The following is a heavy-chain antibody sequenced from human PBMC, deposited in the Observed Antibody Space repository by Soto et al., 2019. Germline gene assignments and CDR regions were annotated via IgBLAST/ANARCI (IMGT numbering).Heavy chain of an antibody. D-gene: IGHD4-17*01. V-gene: IGHV4-31*03. J-gene: IGHJ5*02. CDR3: ARALTTVTLFDP. CDR2: IYDSGST. CDR1: GGSISSGGYD. Sequence: QVQLQESGPGLVKPSQTLSLTCTVSGGSISSGGYDWSWIRQHPGKGLEWIGYIYDSGSTHYNPSRKSRVTISVDTSKNQFSLKLSSVTAADTAVYYCARALTTVTLFDPWGQGTLVTVSS.